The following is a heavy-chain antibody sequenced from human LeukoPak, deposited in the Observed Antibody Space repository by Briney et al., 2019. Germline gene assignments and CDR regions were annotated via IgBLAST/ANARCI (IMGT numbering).Heavy chain of an antibody. D-gene: IGHD2-15*01. Sequence: SETLSLTCTVSGYSISSGYYWGWIRQPPGKGLEWIGSIYHSGSTYYNPSLKSRVTISVDTSKNQSSLKLSSVTAADTAVYYCAREASGSCHDYWGQGTLVTVSS. CDR2: IYHSGST. CDR1: GYSISSGYY. J-gene: IGHJ4*02. CDR3: AREASGSCHDY. V-gene: IGHV4-38-2*02.